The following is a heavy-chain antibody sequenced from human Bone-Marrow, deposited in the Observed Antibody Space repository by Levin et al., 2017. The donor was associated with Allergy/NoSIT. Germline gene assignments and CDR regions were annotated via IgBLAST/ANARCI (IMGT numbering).Heavy chain of an antibody. Sequence: SVKVSCKASGGTFSSYAISWVRQAPGQGLEWMGGIIPIFGTANYAQKFQGRVTFTADKSTSTAYMELSSLRSEDTAVYYCAINARSARRDPRITIFGVVIIRHYYYYMDGWGKGTTVTVSS. J-gene: IGHJ6*03. CDR1: GGTFSSYA. D-gene: IGHD3-3*01. CDR2: IIPIFGTA. CDR3: AINARSARRDPRITIFGVVIIRHYYYYMDG. V-gene: IGHV1-69*06.